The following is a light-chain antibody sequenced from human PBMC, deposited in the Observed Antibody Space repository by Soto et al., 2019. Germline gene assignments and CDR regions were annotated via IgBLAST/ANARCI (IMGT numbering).Light chain of an antibody. J-gene: IGLJ2*01. Sequence: QSVLTQPPSASGTPGQRVTISCSGSSSNIGTNAVNWYRHLPGTAPQLLIYRNNQRPSGVPDRFSGSKSGTSASLAISGLQSEDEADYYCSSWDDSLNGVFGGGIKVTVL. CDR2: RNN. CDR3: SSWDDSLNGV. CDR1: SSNIGTNA. V-gene: IGLV1-44*01.